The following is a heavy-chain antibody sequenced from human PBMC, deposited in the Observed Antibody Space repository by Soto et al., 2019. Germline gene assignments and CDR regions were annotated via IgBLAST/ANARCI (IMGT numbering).Heavy chain of an antibody. CDR2: IYYSGST. J-gene: IGHJ6*02. V-gene: IGHV4-39*01. CDR3: ARWGRGLTGTTFFYYYYGMDV. CDR1: GGSISSSSYY. Sequence: SETLSLICTVSGGSISSSSYYWGWIRQPPGKGLEWIGSIYYSGSTYYNPSLKSRVTISVDTSKNQFSLKLSSVTAADTAVYYCARWGRGLTGTTFFYYYYGMDVWGQGTTVTVSS. D-gene: IGHD1-7*01.